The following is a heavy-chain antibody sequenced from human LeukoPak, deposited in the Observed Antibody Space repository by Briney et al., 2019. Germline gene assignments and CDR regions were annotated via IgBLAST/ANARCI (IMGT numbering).Heavy chain of an antibody. V-gene: IGHV1-2*06. CDR2: INPNSGGT. D-gene: IGHD3-10*01. CDR1: GYTFTDYY. J-gene: IGHJ4*02. CDR3: ARGAGFGELFTLTHLYYFDN. Sequence: ASVKVSCKASGYTFTDYYIHWVRQAPGQGLEWMGRINPNSGGTNYAQKFQGRVTVTRDTSISTAYMELSSLRSDDTAVYYCARGAGFGELFTLTHLYYFDNWGQGTLVTVSS.